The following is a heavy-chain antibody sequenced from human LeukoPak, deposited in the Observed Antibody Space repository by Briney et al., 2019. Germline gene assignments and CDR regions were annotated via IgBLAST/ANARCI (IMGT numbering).Heavy chain of an antibody. CDR3: AKDRGSSSSGGLDY. D-gene: IGHD6-6*01. CDR2: TSGGGGST. Sequence: GGSLRLSCTVSGFTFGTYGMSWVRQAPGKGLEWVSVTSGGGGSTYHADFVKGRFTISRDISKNTLYLQMNSLRAEDTALYYCAKDRGSSSSGGLDYWGQGTLVTVSS. V-gene: IGHV3-23*01. CDR1: GFTFGTYG. J-gene: IGHJ4*02.